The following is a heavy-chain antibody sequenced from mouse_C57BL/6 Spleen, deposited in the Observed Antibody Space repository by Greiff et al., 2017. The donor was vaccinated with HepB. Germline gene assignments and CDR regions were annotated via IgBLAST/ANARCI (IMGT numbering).Heavy chain of an antibody. CDR3: ARDRPIYYGNYGYYFDY. CDR1: GFTFSSYA. V-gene: IGHV5-4*01. J-gene: IGHJ2*01. Sequence: EVKLVESGGGLVKPGGSLKLSCAASGFTFSSYAMSWVRQTPEKRLEWVATISDGGSYTYYPDNVKGRFTISRDNAKNNRYLQMSHLKSEDTAMYYCARDRPIYYGNYGYYFDYWGQGTTLTVSS. CDR2: ISDGGSYT. D-gene: IGHD2-1*01.